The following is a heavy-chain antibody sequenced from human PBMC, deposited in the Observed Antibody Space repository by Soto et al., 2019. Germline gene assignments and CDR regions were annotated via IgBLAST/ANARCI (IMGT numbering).Heavy chain of an antibody. CDR2: IYYSGGT. CDR3: ATLLGSHQHYYFGIDV. Sequence: QMQLQESGPELVKPSQTLSLICTVSGYSMTSGGYYWSWIRHLPGKGLEWIGYIYYSGGTQFNPSLKSQVSMSVDTSKNQFSLRLSSVTAADTAVYYCATLLGSHQHYYFGIDVW. CDR1: GYSMTSGGYY. J-gene: IGHJ6*01. D-gene: IGHD2-2*01. V-gene: IGHV4-31*01.